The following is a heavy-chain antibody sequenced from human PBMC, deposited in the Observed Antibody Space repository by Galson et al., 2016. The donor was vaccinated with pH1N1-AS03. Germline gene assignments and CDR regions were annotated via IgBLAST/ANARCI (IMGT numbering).Heavy chain of an antibody. V-gene: IGHV4-39*01. CDR1: GGSIKISPYN. CDR3: ARQAEGRMLTLRHRYFDF. D-gene: IGHD1-14*01. CDR2: VSFSGTT. Sequence: ETLSLTCSVSGGSIKISPYNWGWIRQSPGKGLEWLGSVSFSGTTYYNPSLKSRVSTSMDTSENQLSLTLSSVTATDTAVYYCARQAEGRMLTLRHRYFDFWGRGIRVTVSS. J-gene: IGHJ2*01.